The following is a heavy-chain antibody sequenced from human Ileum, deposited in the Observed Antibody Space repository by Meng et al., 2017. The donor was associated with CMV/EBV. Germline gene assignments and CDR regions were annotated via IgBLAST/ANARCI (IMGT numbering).Heavy chain of an antibody. J-gene: IGHJ5*02. CDR1: GFSCTTNLG. CDR2: IYWDDDK. D-gene: IGHD6-19*01. Sequence: TCIESGPTLANPAQTPPLTCTFPGFSCTTNLGVGGIRRPPGKALEWLAMIYWDDDKDNSSSLKSRLTILKDNSKNQVVLIMTDMDPADTATYYCAYRRGGGSGWNWFGPWGQGLLVTVSS. V-gene: IGHV2-5*02. CDR3: AYRRGGGSGWNWFGP.